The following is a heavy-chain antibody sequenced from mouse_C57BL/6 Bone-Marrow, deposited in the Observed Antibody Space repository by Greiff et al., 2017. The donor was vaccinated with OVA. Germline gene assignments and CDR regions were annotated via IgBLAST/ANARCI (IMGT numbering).Heavy chain of an antibody. V-gene: IGHV1-42*01. CDR3: ARSDFITTVVATNCDV. D-gene: IGHD1-1*01. CDR1: GYSFTGYY. J-gene: IGHJ1*03. Sequence: EVQLQQSGPELVKPGASVKISCKASGYSFTGYYMNWVKQSPEKSLEWIGEINPSTGGTTYNQKFKAKATLTVDKSSSTAYMQLKSLTSEDSAVYYCARSDFITTVVATNCDVWGTGTTVTVSS. CDR2: INPSTGGT.